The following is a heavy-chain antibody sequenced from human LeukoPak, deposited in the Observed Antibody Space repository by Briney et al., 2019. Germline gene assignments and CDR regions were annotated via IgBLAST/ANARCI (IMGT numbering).Heavy chain of an antibody. CDR1: GLTFSTSG. CDR3: AGGRQQLGFDY. V-gene: IGHV3-21*01. D-gene: IGHD6-13*01. J-gene: IGHJ4*02. Sequence: GGSLRLSCTASGLTFSTSGFNWVRQAPGKGLEWVSSISSSSSYIYYADSVKGRFTISRDNAKNSLYLQMNSLRAEDTAVYYCAGGRQQLGFDYWGQGTLVTVSS. CDR2: ISSSSSYI.